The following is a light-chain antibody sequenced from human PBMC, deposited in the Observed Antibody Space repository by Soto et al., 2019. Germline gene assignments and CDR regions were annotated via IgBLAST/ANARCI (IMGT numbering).Light chain of an antibody. Sequence: DIVVTQSPGTLSLSPGERATLSCRASQSVSSNHLAWYQQKPGQAPRLLIYGGSSRATGIPVRFSGSGSETDFTLTITRLEPEDFAVYYCQQDSSSRTFGQGTKVEIK. V-gene: IGKV3-20*01. J-gene: IGKJ1*01. CDR3: QQDSSSRT. CDR2: GGS. CDR1: QSVSSNH.